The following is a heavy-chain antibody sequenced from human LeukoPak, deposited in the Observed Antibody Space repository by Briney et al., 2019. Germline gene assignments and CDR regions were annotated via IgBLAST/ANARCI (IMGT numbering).Heavy chain of an antibody. D-gene: IGHD4-17*01. CDR2: IHSSEGT. CDR3: ARHVYGEGMVV. CDR1: GGSLNGYY. V-gene: IGHV4-59*08. Sequence: PSETLSLTCTVSGGSLNGYYWGWIRQPPGKGLECIGYIHSSEGTAHNASLKSRLTISLDTSKNQFSLTLSSVSAADTAVYYCARHVYGEGMVVWGKGTTVTVSS. J-gene: IGHJ6*04.